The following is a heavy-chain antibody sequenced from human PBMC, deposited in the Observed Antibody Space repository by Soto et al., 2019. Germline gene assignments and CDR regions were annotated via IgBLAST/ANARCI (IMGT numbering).Heavy chain of an antibody. CDR2: MNPNSGNT. D-gene: IGHD3-3*01. CDR1: GYTFTSYD. Sequence: ASVKLSCKASGYTFTSYDINWVRQATGQGLEWMGWMNPNSGNTGYAQKFQGRVTMTRNTSISTAYMELSSLRSEDTAVYYCARVRFLEWLCLPGYYYDMVVSGTSTTVTVSS. J-gene: IGHJ6*03. CDR3: ARVRFLEWLCLPGYYYDMVV. V-gene: IGHV1-8*01.